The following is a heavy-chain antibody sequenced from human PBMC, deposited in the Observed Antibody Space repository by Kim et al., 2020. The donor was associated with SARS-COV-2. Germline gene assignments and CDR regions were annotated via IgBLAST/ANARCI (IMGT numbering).Heavy chain of an antibody. V-gene: IGHV3-33*06. CDR2: IWYDGSNK. D-gene: IGHD3-16*01. CDR1: GFTFSSYG. J-gene: IGHJ4*02. Sequence: GGSLRLSCAASGFTFSSYGMHWVRQAPGKGLEWVAVIWYDGSNKYYADSVKGRFTISRDNSKNTLYLQMNSLRAEDTAVYYCAKDSDFLGLGENYFDYWGQGTLVTVSS. CDR3: AKDSDFLGLGENYFDY.